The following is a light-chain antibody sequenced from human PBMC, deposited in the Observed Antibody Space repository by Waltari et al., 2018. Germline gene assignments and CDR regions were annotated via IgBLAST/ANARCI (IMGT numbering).Light chain of an antibody. Sequence: DIQMPPSPSSLSASVGDRATITCRASQGISNYLAWYQQQPGKVPKLLIYAASTLQSGVPSRFSGGGSGTDFTLTISSLQPEDVATYYCQKYNNALFAFGPGTKVDIK. V-gene: IGKV1-27*01. CDR3: QKYNNALFA. CDR1: QGISNY. CDR2: AAS. J-gene: IGKJ3*01.